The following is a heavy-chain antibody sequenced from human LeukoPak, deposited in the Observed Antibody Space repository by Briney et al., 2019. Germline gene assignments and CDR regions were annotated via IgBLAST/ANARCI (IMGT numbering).Heavy chain of an antibody. Sequence: GGSLRLSCTASGFTFSDYYMSWIRQAPGKGLEWVSYISSSSSYTNYADSVKGRFTISRDNAKNSLYLQMNSLRAEDTAVYYCARCFITVVLGVSNWFDPWGQGTLVTVSS. D-gene: IGHD3-10*01. V-gene: IGHV3-11*06. CDR2: ISSSSSYT. J-gene: IGHJ5*02. CDR1: GFTFSDYY. CDR3: ARCFITVVLGVSNWFDP.